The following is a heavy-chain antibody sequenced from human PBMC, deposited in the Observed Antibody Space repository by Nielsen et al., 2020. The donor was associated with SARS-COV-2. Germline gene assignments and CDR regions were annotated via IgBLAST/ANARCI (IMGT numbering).Heavy chain of an antibody. CDR2: IHYGGST. Sequence: SETLSLTCAVYGGSFSGYYWSWIRQPPGKGLEWIGNIHYGGSTHYNPSLKGRVTISVDTSKNQFSLKLSSVTATDTAIYYCARHLSGYDPADYWGQGALVTVSS. CDR1: GGSFSGYY. J-gene: IGHJ4*02. V-gene: IGHV4-34*01. CDR3: ARHLSGYDPADY. D-gene: IGHD5-12*01.